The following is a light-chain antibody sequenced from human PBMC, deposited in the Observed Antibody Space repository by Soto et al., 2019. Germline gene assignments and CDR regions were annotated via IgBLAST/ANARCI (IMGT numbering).Light chain of an antibody. CDR3: QQYSSWPIT. J-gene: IGKJ5*01. V-gene: IGKV3-15*01. CDR2: AVS. Sequence: EIVLTQSPASLSVSPGERATLSCRASQTVYNNYLAWYQQKPGQAPRLLMYAVSTRATGIPARFSGSGSGTEFTLTISSLPSEDFASYYCQQYSSWPITFGQGTRLEIK. CDR1: QTVYNNY.